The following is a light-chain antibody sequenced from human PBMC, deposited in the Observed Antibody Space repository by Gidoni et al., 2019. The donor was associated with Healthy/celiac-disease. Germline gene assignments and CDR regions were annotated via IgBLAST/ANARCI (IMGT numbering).Light chain of an antibody. CDR1: QSVSSY. Sequence: EIVLTQSPATLSLSPWERATLSCRARQSVSSYLAWYQQKPGQAPRLLIYDAYNRATGIPARFSGSGSGTDFTLTISSLEPEDFAVYYCQQRSNWPLTFGGGTKVEIK. V-gene: IGKV3-11*01. CDR3: QQRSNWPLT. CDR2: DAY. J-gene: IGKJ4*01.